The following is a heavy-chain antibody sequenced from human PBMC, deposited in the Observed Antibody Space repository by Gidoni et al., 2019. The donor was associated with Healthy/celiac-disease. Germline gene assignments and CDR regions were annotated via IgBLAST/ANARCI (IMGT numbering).Heavy chain of an antibody. J-gene: IGHJ6*02. V-gene: IGHV3-30-3*01. CDR2: ISYDGSNK. CDR1: GFTFSSSA. Sequence: QVQLVESGGGVVQPGRSLRLSCAASGFTFSSSAMHWVRQAPGKGLEWVAVISYDGSNKYYADSVKGRFTISRDNSKNTLYLQMNSLRAEDTAVYYCARDPHYGDYTIGDYYYYGMDVWGQGTTVTVSS. CDR3: ARDPHYGDYTIGDYYYYGMDV. D-gene: IGHD4-17*01.